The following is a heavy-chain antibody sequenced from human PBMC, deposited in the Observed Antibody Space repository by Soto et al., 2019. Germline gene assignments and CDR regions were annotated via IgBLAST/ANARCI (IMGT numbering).Heavy chain of an antibody. CDR1: GFTFSSYW. CDR3: ARDPDTAIPLGSDY. CDR2: IKQDGSEK. Sequence: GGSLRLSCAASGFTFSSYWMSWVRQAPGKGLEWVANIKQDGSEKYYVDSVKGRFTISRDNAKNSLYLQMNSLRAEDTAVYYCARDPDTAIPLGSDYWGQGXLVTVSS. J-gene: IGHJ4*02. D-gene: IGHD5-18*01. V-gene: IGHV3-7*01.